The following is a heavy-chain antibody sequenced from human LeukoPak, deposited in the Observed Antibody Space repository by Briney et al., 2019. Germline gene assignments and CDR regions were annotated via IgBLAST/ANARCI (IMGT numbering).Heavy chain of an antibody. V-gene: IGHV1-46*01. CDR2: INPSGGST. D-gene: IGHD4-17*01. Sequence: GASVKVSRKASGYTFTSYYMHWVRQAPGQGLEWMGIINPSGGSTSYAQKFQGRVTMTRDTSTSTVYMELSSLRSEDTAVYYCARDLVMTTVHYYYYGMDVWGQGTTVTVSS. CDR1: GYTFTSYY. J-gene: IGHJ6*02. CDR3: ARDLVMTTVHYYYYGMDV.